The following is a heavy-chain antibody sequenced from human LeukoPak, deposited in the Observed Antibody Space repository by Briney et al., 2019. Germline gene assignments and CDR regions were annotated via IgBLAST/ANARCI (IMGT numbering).Heavy chain of an antibody. CDR3: ARVMYYYDSSGYYYDY. CDR2: ISAYNGNT. V-gene: IGHV1-18*04. J-gene: IGHJ4*02. CDR1: DYTFTNYY. Sequence: ASVKVSCRTSDYTFTNYYMHWVRQAPGQGLEWMGWISAYNGNTNYAQKLQGRVTMTTDTSTSTAYMELRSLRSDDTAVYYCARVMYYYDSSGYYYDYWGQGTLVTVSS. D-gene: IGHD3-22*01.